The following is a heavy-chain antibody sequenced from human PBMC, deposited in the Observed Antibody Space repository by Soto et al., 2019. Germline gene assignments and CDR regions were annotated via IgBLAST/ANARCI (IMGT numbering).Heavy chain of an antibody. V-gene: IGHV3-23*01. CDR2: IRGSGGDT. D-gene: IGHD3-16*01. J-gene: IGHJ4*02. CDR3: VKGHSYSYYYFDY. Sequence: EVQLLESGGGLIQPGGSLRLSCAASGFTFSFCAMNWVRRAPGKGLEWVSSIRGSGGDTYYADSGRGRFTISRDISKNTLYLQMNSLRVEDTAVYYCVKGHSYSYYYFDYWGQGTLVTVSS. CDR1: GFTFSFCA.